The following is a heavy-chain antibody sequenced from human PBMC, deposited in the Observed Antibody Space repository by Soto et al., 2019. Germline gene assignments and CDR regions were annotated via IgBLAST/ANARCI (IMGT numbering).Heavy chain of an antibody. D-gene: IGHD6-13*01. CDR2: IIPIFGTA. V-gene: IGHV1-69*13. Sequence: ASVKVSCKASGGTFSSYAISWVRQAPGQGLEWMGGIIPIFGTANYAQKFQGRVTITADESTSTAYMELSSLRSEDTAVYYCARVEALAAADLGDYFDYWGQGTLVTVSS. CDR1: GGTFSSYA. J-gene: IGHJ4*02. CDR3: ARVEALAAADLGDYFDY.